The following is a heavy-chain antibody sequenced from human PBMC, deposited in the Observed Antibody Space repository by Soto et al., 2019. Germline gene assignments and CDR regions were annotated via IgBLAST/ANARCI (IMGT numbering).Heavy chain of an antibody. J-gene: IGHJ1*01. CDR3: AKANDSSSWYPVYFQH. CDR1: AFTFSSYA. CDR2: ISGSGFST. D-gene: IGHD6-13*01. V-gene: IGHV3-23*01. Sequence: EVQLLESGGGLVQPGGSLRLSCAASAFTFSSYAMTWVRQAPGKGLEWVSAISGSGFSTYYADSVKGRFTISRDNSKNTLYLQMNSLRADDTAVYYCAKANDSSSWYPVYFQHWGQGTLVTVSS.